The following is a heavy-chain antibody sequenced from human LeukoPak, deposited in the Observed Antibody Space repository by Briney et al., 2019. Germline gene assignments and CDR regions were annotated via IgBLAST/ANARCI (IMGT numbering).Heavy chain of an antibody. CDR1: GFTFSSYA. Sequence: AGGCLRLPCAASGFTFSSYAMSWVRQAPGKGLEWVSAISGSGGSTYYADSVKGRFTISRDNSKNTLYLQMNSLRAEDTAVYYCATDHSSGWQDGPYYYYMDVWGKGTTVTVSS. D-gene: IGHD6-19*01. CDR3: ATDHSSGWQDGPYYYYMDV. V-gene: IGHV3-23*01. J-gene: IGHJ6*03. CDR2: ISGSGGST.